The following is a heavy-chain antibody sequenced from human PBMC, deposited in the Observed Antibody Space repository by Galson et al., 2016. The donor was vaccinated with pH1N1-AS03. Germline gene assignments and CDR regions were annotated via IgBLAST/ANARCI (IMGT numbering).Heavy chain of an antibody. J-gene: IGHJ6*02. V-gene: IGHV5-51*01. D-gene: IGHD6-6*01. CDR1: GHIFANYW. CDR3: ASSRIAAHTYYYHGIDV. Sequence: QSGAEVTKPGEPLKISCKGSGHIFANYWIGWVRQTPGKGLEWMGLIYPGDSDTRYSPSFQGQVTISADKSLSTAYLQWSSLKASDTAMYYCASSRIAAHTYYYHGIDVWGQGTTVTVSS. CDR2: IYPGDSDT.